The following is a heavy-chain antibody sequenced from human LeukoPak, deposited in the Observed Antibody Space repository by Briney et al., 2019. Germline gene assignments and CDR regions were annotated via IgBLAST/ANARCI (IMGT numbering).Heavy chain of an antibody. Sequence: SETLSLTCTVSGGSIGSYYWSWLRQPPGKGLEWIGHISYSGSTNYNPSLKSRVTISVDTSKNQVSLKLRSVTAADTAVYYCARGGSGYALNWFDPWGQGTLVTVSS. CDR1: GGSIGSYY. V-gene: IGHV4-59*01. CDR3: ARGGSGYALNWFDP. J-gene: IGHJ5*02. D-gene: IGHD5-12*01. CDR2: ISYSGST.